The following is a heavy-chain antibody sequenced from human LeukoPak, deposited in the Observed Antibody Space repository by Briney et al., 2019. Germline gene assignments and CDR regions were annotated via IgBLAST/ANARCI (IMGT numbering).Heavy chain of an antibody. V-gene: IGHV3-21*01. CDR1: GFTFSSYS. J-gene: IGHJ4*02. CDR3: ARDPALYSSGWFDY. CDR2: ISSSSSYI. D-gene: IGHD6-19*01. Sequence: GGSLRLFCAASGFTFSSYSMNWVRQAPGKGLEWVSSISSSSSYIYYADSVKGRFTISRDNARNSLYLLMNSLRAEDTAVYYCARDPALYSSGWFDYWGQGTLVTVSS.